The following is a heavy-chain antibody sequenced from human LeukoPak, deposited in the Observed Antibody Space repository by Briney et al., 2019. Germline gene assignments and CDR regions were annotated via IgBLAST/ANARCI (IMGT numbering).Heavy chain of an antibody. CDR3: ARLSPALRLAQQGVDY. J-gene: IGHJ4*02. Sequence: GSLRLSCAASGFTFSSYGMHWIRRPPGKGLEWIGSIYYSGSTYYNPSLKSRVTISVDTSKNQFSLKLSSVTAADTAVYYCARLSPALRLAQQGVDYWGQGTLVTVSS. CDR1: GFTFSSYG. D-gene: IGHD6-13*01. V-gene: IGHV4-39*01. CDR2: IYYSGST.